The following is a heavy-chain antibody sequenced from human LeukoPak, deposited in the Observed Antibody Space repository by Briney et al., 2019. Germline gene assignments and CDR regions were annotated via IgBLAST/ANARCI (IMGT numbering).Heavy chain of an antibody. CDR3: ARLEYYDFWSGYFGAFDI. CDR1: GFTFRDYY. J-gene: IGHJ3*02. Sequence: PGGSLRLSCAASGFTFRDYYMTWVRQAPGKGLEWISYISRSGDNLYYADSVEGRFTISRDNARNSVYLQMNSLRAEDTAVYYCARLEYYDFWSGYFGAFDIWGQGTMVTVSS. CDR2: ISRSGDNL. V-gene: IGHV3-11*01. D-gene: IGHD3-3*01.